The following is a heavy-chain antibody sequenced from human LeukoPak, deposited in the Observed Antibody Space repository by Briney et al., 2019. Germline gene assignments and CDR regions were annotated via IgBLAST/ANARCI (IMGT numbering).Heavy chain of an antibody. J-gene: IGHJ4*02. CDR1: GFSFSSYRMN. CDR2: ISYSGTT. V-gene: IGHV4-39*01. CDR3: ARHRRIAAAGIRGYDY. Sequence: GSLRLSCAASGFSFSSYRMNWVRQSPGKGLEWIGSISYSGTTYYNPSLTSRVTISVDTSKNQFSLKLTSVTAADTAVYYCARHRRIAAAGIRGYDYWGQGTLVTVSS. D-gene: IGHD6-13*01.